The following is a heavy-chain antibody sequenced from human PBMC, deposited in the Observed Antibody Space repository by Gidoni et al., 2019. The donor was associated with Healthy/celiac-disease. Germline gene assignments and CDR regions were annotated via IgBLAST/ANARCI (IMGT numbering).Heavy chain of an antibody. CDR1: GGSISSYY. V-gene: IGHV4-59*01. CDR3: ARHGAYSSSRDPRGYYFDY. J-gene: IGHJ4*02. CDR2: IYYSGST. Sequence: QVQLQESGPGLVKPSENLSLTCTVSGGSISSYYWSWIRQPPGKGLEWIGYIYYSGSTNYNPSLKSRVTISVDTSKNQFSLKLSSVTAADTAVYYCARHGAYSSSRDPRGYYFDYWGQGTLVTVSS. D-gene: IGHD6-6*01.